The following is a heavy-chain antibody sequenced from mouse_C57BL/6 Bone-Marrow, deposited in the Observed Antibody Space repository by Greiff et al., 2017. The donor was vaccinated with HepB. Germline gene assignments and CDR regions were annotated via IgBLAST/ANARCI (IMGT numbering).Heavy chain of an antibody. Sequence: EVQLVESGPELVKPGASVKIPCKASGYTFTDYNMDWVKQSHGKSLEWIGDIDPNNGGTIYNQKFKGKATLTVDKSSSTAYMELRSLTSEDTAVYYCARSGYTGFDYWGQGTTLTVSS. CDR3: ARSGYTGFDY. D-gene: IGHD2-2*01. CDR2: IDPNNGGT. V-gene: IGHV1-18*01. J-gene: IGHJ2*01. CDR1: GYTFTDYN.